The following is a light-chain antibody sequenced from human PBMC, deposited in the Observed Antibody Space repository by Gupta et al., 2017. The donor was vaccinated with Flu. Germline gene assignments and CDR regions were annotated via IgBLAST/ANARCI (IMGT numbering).Light chain of an antibody. CDR1: QSVNIY. V-gene: IGKV3-11*01. CDR2: DAS. CDR3: QQRSGLPMYT. Sequence: EIVLTQSPATLSLSPGDRAILSCRARQSVNIYLAWYQQKPGQPPRLLMFDASKRAAGIPDRFSGSGSGTDFTLTISTLEPEDFAVYYCQQRSGLPMYTFGQGTKLE. J-gene: IGKJ2*01.